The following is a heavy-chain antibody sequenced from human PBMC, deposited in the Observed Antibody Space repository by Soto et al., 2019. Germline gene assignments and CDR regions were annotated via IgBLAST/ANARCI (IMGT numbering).Heavy chain of an antibody. CDR2: ISSSSSYI. V-gene: IGHV3-21*01. D-gene: IGHD6-19*01. Sequence: GGSLRLSCAASGLTFSIYSMNWVRQAPGKGLEWVSSISSSSSYIYYADSVKGRFTISRDNAKNSLYLQMNSLRAEDTAVYYCARDEYSSGFFDYWGQGTLVTVSS. J-gene: IGHJ4*02. CDR1: GLTFSIYS. CDR3: ARDEYSSGFFDY.